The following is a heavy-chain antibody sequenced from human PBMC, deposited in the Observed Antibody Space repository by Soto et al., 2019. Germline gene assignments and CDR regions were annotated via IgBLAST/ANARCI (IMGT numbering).Heavy chain of an antibody. D-gene: IGHD4-4*01. CDR1: GFTFTNYA. V-gene: IGHV3-23*01. Sequence: EVQLLESGGGLVQPGGSLRLSCAASGFTFTNYAMTWVRQAPGKGLEWVSISIGSGSGGSTNYADYVKGRFTISRENSKHTLYIQMNSLRVEDTAVYYCAKERDDYRNSVFDYWGQGTLVTVSS. CDR3: AKERDDYRNSVFDY. CDR2: SIGSGSGGST. J-gene: IGHJ4*02.